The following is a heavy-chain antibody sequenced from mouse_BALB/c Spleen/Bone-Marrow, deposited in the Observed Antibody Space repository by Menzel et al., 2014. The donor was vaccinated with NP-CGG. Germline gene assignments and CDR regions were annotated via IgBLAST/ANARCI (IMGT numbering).Heavy chain of an antibody. D-gene: IGHD2-3*01. CDR2: IWAGGST. V-gene: IGHV2-9*02. Sequence: VMLVESGPGLVAPSQSLSITCTVSGFSLTSYGVHWVRQPPGKGLEWLGVIWAGGSTNYNSALMSRLSISKDNSKSQVFLKMNSLRTDDTAMYYCARDNGYYVDYAMDYWGQGTSVTVSS. CDR1: GFSLTSYG. CDR3: ARDNGYYVDYAMDY. J-gene: IGHJ4*01.